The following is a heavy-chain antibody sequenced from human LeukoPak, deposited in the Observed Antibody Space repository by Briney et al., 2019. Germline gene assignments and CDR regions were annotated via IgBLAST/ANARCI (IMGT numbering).Heavy chain of an antibody. CDR2: MNPNSGNT. Sequence: ASVKVSCKASGYTFTSYDINWVRQATGQGLEWMGWMNPNSGNTGYVQKFQGRVSMTRNTSISTAYMELSSLRSEDTAVYYCARARLAGPFDYWGQGTLVTVSS. CDR3: ARARLAGPFDY. CDR1: GYTFTSYD. V-gene: IGHV1-8*01. J-gene: IGHJ4*02. D-gene: IGHD6-13*01.